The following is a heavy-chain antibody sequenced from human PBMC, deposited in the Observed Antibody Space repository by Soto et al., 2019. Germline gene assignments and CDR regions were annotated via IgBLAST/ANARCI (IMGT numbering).Heavy chain of an antibody. Sequence: QVQLVESGGGVVQPGRSLRLSCAASGFTFSSYGMHWVRQAPGKGLEWVAVISYDGSNKYYADSVKGRFTISRDNSKNTLYLQMNSLRAEDTAVYYCAKDFNYYDSSGPVWVGRYYYYYGMDVWGQGTTVTVSS. CDR2: ISYDGSNK. CDR1: GFTFSSYG. V-gene: IGHV3-30*18. CDR3: AKDFNYYDSSGPVWVGRYYYYYGMDV. D-gene: IGHD3-22*01. J-gene: IGHJ6*02.